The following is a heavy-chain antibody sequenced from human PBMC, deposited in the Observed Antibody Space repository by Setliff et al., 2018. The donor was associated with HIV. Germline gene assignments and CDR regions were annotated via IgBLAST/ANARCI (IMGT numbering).Heavy chain of an antibody. D-gene: IGHD4-17*01. J-gene: IGHJ6*03. Sequence: LSLTCTVSGGSISSYYWSWIRQPPGKGLEWIGYIYYSGSTNYNPSLKSRVTISVDTSKNQFSLKLSSVTAADTAVYYCARHKRTMSYDYGGNSYYYYMDVWGKGTTVTVSS. CDR1: GGSISSYY. CDR2: IYYSGST. CDR3: ARHKRTMSYDYGGNSYYYYMDV. V-gene: IGHV4-59*08.